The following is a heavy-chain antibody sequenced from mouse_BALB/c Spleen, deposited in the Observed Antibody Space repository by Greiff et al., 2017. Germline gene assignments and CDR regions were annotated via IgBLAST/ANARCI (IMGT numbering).Heavy chain of an antibody. Sequence: QVQLRQSGPGLVAPSQSLSITCTVSGFSLTSYGVHWVRQPPGKGLEWLGVIWAGGSTNYNSALMSRLSISKDNSKSQVFLKMNSLQTDDTAMYYCARGYDYDGTGYFDYWGQGTTLTVSS. D-gene: IGHD2-4*01. CDR3: ARGYDYDGTGYFDY. CDR2: IWAGGST. V-gene: IGHV2-9*02. CDR1: GFSLTSYG. J-gene: IGHJ2*01.